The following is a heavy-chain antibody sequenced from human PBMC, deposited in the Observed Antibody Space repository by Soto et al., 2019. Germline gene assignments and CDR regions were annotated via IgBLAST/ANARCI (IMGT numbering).Heavy chain of an antibody. CDR1: GASIRSYY. J-gene: IGHJ4*02. Sequence: SETLSLTCSVSGASIRSYYWHWIRQPPGKGLEWIGYVYTSDYTRYSSSLKSRVTISVDTSKSQFYLRLNSVTAADTAAYYCARARNDMDYYDLTGYLDYWGQGTLVTV. CDR3: ARARNDMDYYDLTGYLDY. CDR2: VYTSDYT. V-gene: IGHV4-4*08. D-gene: IGHD3-22*01.